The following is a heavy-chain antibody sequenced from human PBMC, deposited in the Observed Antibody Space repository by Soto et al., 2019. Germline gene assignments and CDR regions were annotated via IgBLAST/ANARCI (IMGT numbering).Heavy chain of an antibody. Sequence: EVQLVESGGGLVQPGGSLRLSCAASGFTFSTYEMNWVRQAPGKGLEWLSFISSTGNALYYADSVKGRFTISRDNAKNSLYLQMSSLRAEDTAVYYCARVGHYDTSGYYSVSWLDPWGQGTQVTVSS. CDR3: ARVGHYDTSGYYSVSWLDP. J-gene: IGHJ5*02. D-gene: IGHD3-22*01. V-gene: IGHV3-48*03. CDR1: GFTFSTYE. CDR2: ISSTGNAL.